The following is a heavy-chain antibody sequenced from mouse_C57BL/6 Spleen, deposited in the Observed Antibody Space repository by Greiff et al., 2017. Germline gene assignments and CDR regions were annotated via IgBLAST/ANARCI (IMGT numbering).Heavy chain of an antibody. CDR3: AREDHYYGSSPFAY. J-gene: IGHJ3*01. V-gene: IGHV1-77*01. CDR1: GYTFTDYY. Sequence: VKLQQSGAELVKPGASVKISCKASGYTFTDYYINWVKQRPGQGLEWIGKIGPGSGSTYYNEKFKGKATLTADKSSSTAYMQLSSLTSEDSAVYFCAREDHYYGSSPFAYWGQGTLVTVSA. D-gene: IGHD1-1*01. CDR2: IGPGSGST.